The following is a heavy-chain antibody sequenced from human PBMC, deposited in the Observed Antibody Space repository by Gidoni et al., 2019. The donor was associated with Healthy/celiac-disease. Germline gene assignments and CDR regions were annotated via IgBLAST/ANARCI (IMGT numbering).Heavy chain of an antibody. CDR1: GGSISSGQYY. CDR3: AREPYCGGDCYEFLFDY. J-gene: IGHJ4*02. V-gene: IGHV4-61*02. CDR2: IYTSGST. D-gene: IGHD2-21*02. Sequence: QVQLQESGPGLVKPSQTLSLTCTVAGGSISSGQYYWSWIGQPAGKGLEWIGRIYTSGSTNYNPSLKSRVTISVDTSKNQFSLKLSSVTAADTAVYYCAREPYCGGDCYEFLFDYWGQGTLVTVSS.